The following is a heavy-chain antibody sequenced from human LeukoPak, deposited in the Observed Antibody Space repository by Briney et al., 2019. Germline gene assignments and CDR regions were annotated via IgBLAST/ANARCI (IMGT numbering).Heavy chain of an antibody. J-gene: IGHJ4*02. CDR2: IYSGGST. Sequence: GGSLRLSCAASGFTVSSSYMSWVRQAPGKGLEWVSVIYSGGSTYYADSVKGRFTISRDNSKNTLYLQMNSLRDEDTAVYYCAKDSHWILFDDWGQGTLVTVSS. V-gene: IGHV3-53*01. CDR1: GFTVSSSY. CDR3: AKDSHWILFDD. D-gene: IGHD2-2*03.